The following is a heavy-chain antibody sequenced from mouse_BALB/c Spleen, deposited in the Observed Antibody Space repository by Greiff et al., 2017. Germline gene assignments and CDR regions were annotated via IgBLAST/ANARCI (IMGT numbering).Heavy chain of an antibody. CDR3: ARVRYYAMDY. Sequence: QVQLKQPGAELVKPGASVKLSCKASGYTFTSYWMHWVKQRPGQGLEWIGEIDPSDSYTNYNQKFKGKATLTVDKSSSTAYMQLSSLTSEDSAVYYCARVRYYAMDYWGQGTSVTVSS. CDR1: GYTFTSYW. V-gene: IGHV1-69*02. J-gene: IGHJ4*01. CDR2: IDPSDSYT.